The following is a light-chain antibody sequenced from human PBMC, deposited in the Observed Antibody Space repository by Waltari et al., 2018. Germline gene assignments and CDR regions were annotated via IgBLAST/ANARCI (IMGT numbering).Light chain of an antibody. J-gene: IGLJ2*01. CDR2: DVS. V-gene: IGLV2-14*03. CDR3: SSYTSSSTLV. CDR1: SSDVGGYNY. Sequence: QSALTQPASVSGSPGQSITISCTGTSSDVGGYNYVSWYQTHPGKAPKLMIYDVSNRPSGVSNRFSGSKSGNPASLTISGLQAEDEADYYCSSYTSSSTLVFGGGTKLTVL.